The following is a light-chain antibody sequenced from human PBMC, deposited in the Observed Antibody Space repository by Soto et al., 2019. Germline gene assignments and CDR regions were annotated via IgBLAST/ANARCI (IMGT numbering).Light chain of an antibody. Sequence: DIQMTQSPSSLSGYAGDRVTITCRASQSISGYLNWYQKKPGKAPKVLMYGTYILQTGVSSRFSGSGYGTDFTLTINSLQPEDFATYYCQQSYSTPWTFGQGTKVEIK. V-gene: IGKV1-39*01. CDR1: QSISGY. CDR2: GTY. J-gene: IGKJ1*01. CDR3: QQSYSTPWT.